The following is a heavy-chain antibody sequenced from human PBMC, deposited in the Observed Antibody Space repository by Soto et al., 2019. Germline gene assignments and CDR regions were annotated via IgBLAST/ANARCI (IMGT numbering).Heavy chain of an antibody. J-gene: IGHJ6*02. Sequence: SVKVSCKASGGTFSSYAISWVRQAPVQGLEWMGGIIPIFGTANYAQKFQGRVTITADKSTSTAYMELSSLRSEDTAVYYCARLGPEQLARFTPYYYYGMDVWGQGTTVTVSS. CDR2: IIPIFGTA. V-gene: IGHV1-69*06. CDR3: ARLGPEQLARFTPYYYYGMDV. D-gene: IGHD6-6*01. CDR1: GGTFSSYA.